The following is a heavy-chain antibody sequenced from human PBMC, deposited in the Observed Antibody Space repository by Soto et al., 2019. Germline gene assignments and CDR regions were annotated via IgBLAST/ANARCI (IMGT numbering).Heavy chain of an antibody. CDR2: VSYSGRT. Sequence: QVQLRESGPGLVRPSETLSLSCSVSGASLNDFSWSWIRQPPVRGLEWIGYVSYSGRTTYSPSLKSRVTISLDTSKNAFSLNLTSMTAADTAIYYCARHFLGQARQRLFVDYWGQGTLATVSS. CDR1: GASLNDFS. J-gene: IGHJ4*02. D-gene: IGHD3-3*01. V-gene: IGHV4-59*08. CDR3: ARHFLGQARQRLFVDY.